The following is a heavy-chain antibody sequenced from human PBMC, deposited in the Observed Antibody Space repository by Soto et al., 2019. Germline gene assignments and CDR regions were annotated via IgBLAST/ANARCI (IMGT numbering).Heavy chain of an antibody. J-gene: IGHJ5*02. CDR3: ARDSNPPSYSSGWYYFDP. Sequence: QVQLVQSGAEVKKPGASVRVYCKASGYSFSSFLIHWVRQAPGQGLEWMGWIIPANGNTKYAEKFQGRVTFHRDTPASTAYMEVSSLRSDDTAMYYCARDSNPPSYSSGWYYFDPWGQGTQVTVSS. D-gene: IGHD6-19*01. CDR2: IIPANGNT. CDR1: GYSFSSFL. V-gene: IGHV1-3*01.